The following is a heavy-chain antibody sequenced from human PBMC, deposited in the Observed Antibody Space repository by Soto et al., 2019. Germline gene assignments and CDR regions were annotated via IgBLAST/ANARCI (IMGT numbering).Heavy chain of an antibody. CDR2: IYSDGST. V-gene: IGHV4-39*02. J-gene: IGHJ3*01. CDR1: GGSITTSSYH. D-gene: IGHD3-10*01. CDR3: ARFYGNAFDV. Sequence: AQETFRHRYSVSGGSITTSSYHGDWIRQPPGKGLERLGTIYSDGSTSNNPSLKSKVKISVDTSKNHFALKVNSVTAADTAVYYCARFYGNAFDVWGRGTVVT.